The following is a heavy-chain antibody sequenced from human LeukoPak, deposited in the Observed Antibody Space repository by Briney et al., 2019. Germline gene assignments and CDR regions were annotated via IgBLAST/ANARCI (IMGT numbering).Heavy chain of an antibody. CDR3: ARLNKPGWFDP. Sequence: PSETLSLTCTVSGYSISSSNYYWAWIRQPPGKGLEWIANIFYTGSTYYNPSLKSRVTISVDTSKNQFSLRLSSVTATDTAVYYCARLNKPGWFDPWGQGTLVTVSS. CDR1: GYSISSSNYY. CDR2: IFYTGST. D-gene: IGHD1-14*01. V-gene: IGHV4-39*01. J-gene: IGHJ5*02.